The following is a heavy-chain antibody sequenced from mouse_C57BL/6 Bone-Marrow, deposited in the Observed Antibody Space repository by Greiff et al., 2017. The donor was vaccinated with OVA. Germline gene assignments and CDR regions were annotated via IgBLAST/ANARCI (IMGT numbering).Heavy chain of an antibody. CDR1: GFTFSDFY. CDR3: ARATNWESFDY. V-gene: IGHV7-1*01. J-gene: IGHJ2*01. Sequence: EVKVVESGGGLVQSGRSLRLSCATSGFTFSDFYMEWVRQAPGKGLEWIAASRNKANDYTTEYSASVKGRFIVSRDTSQSILYLQMNALRAEDTAIYYCARATNWESFDYWGQGTTLTVSS. CDR2: SRNKANDYTT. D-gene: IGHD4-1*01.